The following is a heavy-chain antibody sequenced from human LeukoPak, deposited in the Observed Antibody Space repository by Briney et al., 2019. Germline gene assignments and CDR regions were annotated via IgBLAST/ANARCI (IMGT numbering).Heavy chain of an antibody. V-gene: IGHV3-30*02. CDR2: IRYDGNNK. CDR1: GFSFSSYD. D-gene: IGHD6-19*01. J-gene: IGHJ4*02. CDR3: TTITVASHFDY. Sequence: GGSMRLSCAASGFSFSSYDMYWVRQAPGKGLEWVAFIRYDGNNKYYADSVKGRFTISRDNSESTLYLQLNSLRAEDTAVYYCTTITVASHFDYWGPGTLVTVSS.